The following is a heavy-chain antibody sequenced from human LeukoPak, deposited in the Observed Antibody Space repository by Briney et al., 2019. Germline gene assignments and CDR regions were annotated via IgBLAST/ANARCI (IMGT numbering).Heavy chain of an antibody. V-gene: IGHV1-18*01. Sequence: ASVTVSFKASVYTFTSYSVTWVRQAPAQRLEWVGWISTYNGNTNYVQNLQGRVTMITDAFTNTAYMELRDLRSDDTAVYYCARSSGIMGPTTPDYWGQGTLVAVSS. CDR3: ARSSGIMGPTTPDY. CDR1: VYTFTSYS. D-gene: IGHD6-19*01. J-gene: IGHJ4*02. CDR2: ISTYNGNT.